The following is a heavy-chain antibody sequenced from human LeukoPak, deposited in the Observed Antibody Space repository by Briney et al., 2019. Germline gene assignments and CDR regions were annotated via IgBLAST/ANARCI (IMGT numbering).Heavy chain of an antibody. CDR2: ISGSGGST. CDR3: ANRLMTTVSYYFDY. D-gene: IGHD4-11*01. CDR1: GFTFSSYA. Sequence: PGGSLRLSCAASGFTFSSYAMNWVRQAPGKGLEWVSAISGSGGSTYYADSAKGRFTISRDNSKNTLYLQMDSLRAEDTAVYYCANRLMTTVSYYFDYWGQGTLVTVSS. J-gene: IGHJ4*02. V-gene: IGHV3-23*01.